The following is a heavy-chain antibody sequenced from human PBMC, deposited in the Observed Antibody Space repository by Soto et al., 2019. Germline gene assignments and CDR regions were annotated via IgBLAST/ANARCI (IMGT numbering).Heavy chain of an antibody. CDR3: ARDGGGDDSSGYAYYYYYGMDV. CDR2: IIPIFGTA. D-gene: IGHD3-22*01. J-gene: IGHJ6*02. CDR1: GGTFSSYA. V-gene: IGHV1-69*13. Sequence: SVKVSCKASGGTFSSYAISWVRQAPGQGLEWMGGIIPIFGTANYAQKFQGRVTITADESTSTAYMELSSLRSEDTAVYYCARDGGGDDSSGYAYYYYYGMDVWGQGTKVTVSS.